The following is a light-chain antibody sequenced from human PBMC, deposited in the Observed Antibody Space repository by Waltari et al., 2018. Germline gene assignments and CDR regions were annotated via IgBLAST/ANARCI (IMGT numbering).Light chain of an antibody. CDR1: SGHSSYA. J-gene: IGLJ2*01. CDR2: VSSAGSR. V-gene: IGLV4-69*01. CDR3: QTWDTGTHVV. Sequence: QVVLTQSPSASASLGASVKLTCTLSSGHSSYAIAWHQQQPEKGPRYSMKVSSAGSRQKGHGIPDRFSGSSSGTERYLTISSVQSEDEADYYCQTWDTGTHVVFGGGTKLTVL.